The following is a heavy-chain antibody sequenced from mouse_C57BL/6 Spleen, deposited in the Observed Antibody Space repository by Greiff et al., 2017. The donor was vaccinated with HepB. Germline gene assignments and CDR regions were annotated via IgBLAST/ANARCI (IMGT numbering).Heavy chain of an antibody. V-gene: IGHV1-76*01. CDR3: ARATRGKYYFDD. J-gene: IGHJ2*01. CDR1: GYTFTDYY. CDR2: IYPGSGNT. D-gene: IGHD2-1*01. Sequence: QVQLQQSGAELVRPGASVKLSCKASGYTFTDYYINWVKQRPGQGLEWIARIYPGSGNTYYNEKFKGKATLTAEKSSSTAYMQLSSLTSEDSAVYFCARATRGKYYFDDWGQGTTLTVAS.